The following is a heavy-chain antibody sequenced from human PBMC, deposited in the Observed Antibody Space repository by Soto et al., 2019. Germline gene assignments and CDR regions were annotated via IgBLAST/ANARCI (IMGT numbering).Heavy chain of an antibody. CDR2: ISNSGST. D-gene: IGHD5-18*01. V-gene: IGHV4-30-4*01. Sequence: PSETLSLTCTVSGGSVTSDEDYWTWIRQSPGKGLEWIGYISNSGSTGYNPSLKTRLSMSDDRSKNQFTLRLTSVTAADTAVYFCATESGSTYGYFDHWGQGTQVTVSS. CDR1: GGSVTSDEDY. J-gene: IGHJ4*02. CDR3: ATESGSTYGYFDH.